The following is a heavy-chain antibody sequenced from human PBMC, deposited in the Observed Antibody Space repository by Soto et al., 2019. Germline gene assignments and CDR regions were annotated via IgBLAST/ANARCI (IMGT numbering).Heavy chain of an antibody. Sequence: GSLRLSCVASGFTFSSYPMHWVRQAPGKGLEWVTVISYDGGNQYYADSVKGRFTISRDNSKDTLYLQMHSLRSDDTAVYFCARGPVTQTSFIDHWGQGTLVTVSS. CDR2: ISYDGGNQ. D-gene: IGHD4-4*01. J-gene: IGHJ4*02. V-gene: IGHV3-30-3*01. CDR3: ARGPVTQTSFIDH. CDR1: GFTFSSYP.